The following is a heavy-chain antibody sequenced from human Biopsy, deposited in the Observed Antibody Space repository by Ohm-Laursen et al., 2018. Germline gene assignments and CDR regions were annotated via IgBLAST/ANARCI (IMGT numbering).Heavy chain of an antibody. CDR2: INQAGTT. V-gene: IGHV4-34*08. CDR3: GNEVHGRDY. Sequence: SETLSLTCAVFGKTFSDYQWSWIRQPPGQGLEWIGQINQAGTTNYNPSLKSRVSISADASKYEFSLRLTSVTAADTAVYLCGNEVHGRDYWGLGAQVIVSS. J-gene: IGHJ4*02. D-gene: IGHD2-15*01. CDR1: GKTFSDYQ.